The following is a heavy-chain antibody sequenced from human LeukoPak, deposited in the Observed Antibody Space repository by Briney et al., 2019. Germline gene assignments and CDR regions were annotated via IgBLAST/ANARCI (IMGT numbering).Heavy chain of an antibody. V-gene: IGHV3-21*01. D-gene: IGHD6-19*01. CDR1: GFTFSSQN. CDR2: ISTSGDST. CDR3: VKNGWLDY. J-gene: IGHJ4*02. Sequence: PGGSLRLSCAASGFTFSSQNMNWARQAPGKGLEWVAYISTSGDSTKYADSVEGRFTISRDNVENSLYLLMNILRVDDTAVYYCVKNGWLDYWGQGIVVTVSS.